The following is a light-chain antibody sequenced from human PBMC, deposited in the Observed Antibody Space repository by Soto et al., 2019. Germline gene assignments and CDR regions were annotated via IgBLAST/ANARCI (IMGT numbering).Light chain of an antibody. J-gene: IGKJ4*01. CDR3: QQYDNWPPKT. CDR1: QSVSRTY. V-gene: IGKV3-20*01. Sequence: EIVLTQSPGALSLSPWGRAALSCGASQSVSRTYLAWYQQKPVQAPRLLIYATSSRATGIPVRFSGSGSGTEFTLTISSLQSEDVGVYYCQQYDNWPPKTFGGGTKVDNK. CDR2: ATS.